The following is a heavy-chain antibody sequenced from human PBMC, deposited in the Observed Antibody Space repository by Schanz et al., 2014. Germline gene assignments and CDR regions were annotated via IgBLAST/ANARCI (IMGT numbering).Heavy chain of an antibody. CDR2: ISYDGRNK. CDR1: GFSFSGFG. D-gene: IGHD3-3*01. CDR3: AKIWKAHHLTGRPGWSDGMDV. J-gene: IGHJ6*02. Sequence: QVQLVESGGGVVQPGRSLRLSCAGSGFSFSGFGMHWVRQAPGKGLEWVAVISYDGRNKYFADSVTGRFTISGDNSKNTLFLQMNSLRVEDTAIYYCAKIWKAHHLTGRPGWSDGMDVWGQGTTV. V-gene: IGHV3-30*18.